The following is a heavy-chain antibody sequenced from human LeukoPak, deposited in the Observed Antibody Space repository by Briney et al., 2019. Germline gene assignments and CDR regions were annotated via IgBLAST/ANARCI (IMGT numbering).Heavy chain of an antibody. J-gene: IGHJ4*02. CDR1: EGSISTYY. D-gene: IGHD4-23*01. CDR2: MYYTGST. CDR3: AREAWDYGGSKGLFDY. V-gene: IGHV4-59*01. Sequence: SETLSLTCTVSEGSISTYYWSWIGQPPGKRLEWIGYMYYTGSTSYNPSLKSRVTISVDTSKNQLSLKLTSVTAADTAVYYCAREAWDYGGSKGLFDYWGQGTLVTVSS.